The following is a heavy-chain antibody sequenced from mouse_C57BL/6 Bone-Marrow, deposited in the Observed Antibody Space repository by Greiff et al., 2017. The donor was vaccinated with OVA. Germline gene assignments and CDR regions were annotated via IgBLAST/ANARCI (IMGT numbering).Heavy chain of an antibody. Sequence: EVMLVESGGGLVKPGGSLKLSCAASGFPFSSYAMSWVRQTPEKRLEWVATISDGGSYPYYPDNVKGRFTLSRDNAKNNLYLQMSHLKAEDTAMYYCAKNYYGSSGGYFDVWGTGTTVTVSS. CDR1: GFPFSSYA. J-gene: IGHJ1*03. V-gene: IGHV5-4*03. CDR3: AKNYYGSSGGYFDV. CDR2: ISDGGSYP. D-gene: IGHD1-1*01.